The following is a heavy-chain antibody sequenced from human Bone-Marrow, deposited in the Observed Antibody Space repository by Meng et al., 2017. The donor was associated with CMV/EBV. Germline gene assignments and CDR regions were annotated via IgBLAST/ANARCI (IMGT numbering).Heavy chain of an antibody. CDR2: ISGSGDYT. Sequence: SGFTFSSYAMSWVRQAPGKGLEWVSTISGSGDYTYYADSVKGRFTISRDNSKKTLYLRMNSLRAEDTAVYYCAKEGFIVPAGAHFDYWGQGNLVTVSS. CDR3: AKEGFIVPAGAHFDY. D-gene: IGHD2-2*01. CDR1: GFTFSSYA. V-gene: IGHV3-23*01. J-gene: IGHJ4*02.